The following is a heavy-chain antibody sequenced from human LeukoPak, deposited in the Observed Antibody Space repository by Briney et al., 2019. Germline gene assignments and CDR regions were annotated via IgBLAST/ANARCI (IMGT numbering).Heavy chain of an antibody. CDR1: GFSMSVYW. Sequence: GWSLRLSCEASGFSMSVYWMSWLRQATGKGLEWVGNIKQDGSERNYVDSVKGRFTISRDNAKKSLYLQMNSLRAEDTAVYYCARDWGAYYHFFDYWGQGTLVTVSS. CDR3: ARDWGAYYHFFDY. CDR2: IKQDGSER. V-gene: IGHV3-7*01. J-gene: IGHJ4*02. D-gene: IGHD3-22*01.